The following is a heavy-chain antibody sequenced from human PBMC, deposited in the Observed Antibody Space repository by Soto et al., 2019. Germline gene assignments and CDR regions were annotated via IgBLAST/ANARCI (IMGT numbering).Heavy chain of an antibody. D-gene: IGHD3-22*01. J-gene: IGHJ4*02. CDR3: TTGLSNGYYNFDY. V-gene: IGHV3-15*01. Sequence: GGFLRLSCAASGFSFNNAWMSWVRQAPGKGLEWVGRIKGEADGGTTDYAAPVKGRITISRDHSKDTRYLRMNSLKTEDTAVYYCTTGLSNGYYNFDYWGQGTPVTVSS. CDR1: GFSFNNAW. CDR2: IKGEADGGTT.